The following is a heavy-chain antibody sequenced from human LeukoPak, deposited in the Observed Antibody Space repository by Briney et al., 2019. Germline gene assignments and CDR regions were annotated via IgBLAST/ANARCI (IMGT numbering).Heavy chain of an antibody. CDR2: IYTFGIT. Sequence: SETLSLTCTVSGGSISSSYWSWIRQPAGKGLEWIGHIYTFGITNYIPSLKSRVTMSLDTSKNQFSLKLSSVTAADTADCARRRFVRGPDVVNPFDYWGQGTLVTVSS. J-gene: IGHJ4*02. V-gene: IGHV4-4*07. CDR3: RRFVRGPDVVNPFDY. CDR1: GGSISSSY. D-gene: IGHD2-21*01.